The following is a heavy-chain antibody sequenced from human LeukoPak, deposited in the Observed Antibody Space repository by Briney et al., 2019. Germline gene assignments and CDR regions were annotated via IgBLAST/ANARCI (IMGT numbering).Heavy chain of an antibody. Sequence: SETLSLTCTVSGGSISSSSYYWGWIRQPPGKGLEWIGSIYYSGSTYYNPSLKSRVTISVDTSKNQFSLKLSSVTAADTAVYYCARHRYYGSGSYPNWFDPWGQGTLVTVSS. D-gene: IGHD3-10*01. CDR3: ARHRYYGSGSYPNWFDP. V-gene: IGHV4-39*01. J-gene: IGHJ5*02. CDR1: GGSISSSSYY. CDR2: IYYSGST.